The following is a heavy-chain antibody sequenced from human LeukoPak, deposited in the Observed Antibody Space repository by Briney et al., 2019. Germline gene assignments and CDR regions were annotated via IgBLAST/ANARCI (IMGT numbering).Heavy chain of an antibody. V-gene: IGHV3-23*01. CDR3: AKHFGASSGYAFDF. J-gene: IGHJ4*02. CDR1: GLTFSNYA. Sequence: GGSLRLSCEASGLTFSNYAMSWVRQAPGKGMEWLSTITASAASTYYTDAVRSRFTLSRDNSKSTLYLQMSNLRAEDTAVYYCAKHFGASSGYAFDFCGQGTLVTVSS. D-gene: IGHD5-12*01. CDR2: ITASAAST.